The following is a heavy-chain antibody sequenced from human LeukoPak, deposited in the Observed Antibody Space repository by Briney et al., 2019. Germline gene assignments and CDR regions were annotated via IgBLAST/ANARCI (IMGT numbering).Heavy chain of an antibody. D-gene: IGHD6-13*01. CDR2: IYPGDSDT. CDR1: GYSFTSYW. J-gene: IGHJ2*01. CDR3: ARHRMGSSVTSGYFDR. Sequence: GESLKISCKGSGYSFTSYWIGWVRQMPGKGLEWMGIIYPGDSDTRYSPSFQGQVTISADKSISTAYLQWSSPKASDTAMYYGARHRMGSSVTSGYFDRWGRGTLVTVSS. V-gene: IGHV5-51*01.